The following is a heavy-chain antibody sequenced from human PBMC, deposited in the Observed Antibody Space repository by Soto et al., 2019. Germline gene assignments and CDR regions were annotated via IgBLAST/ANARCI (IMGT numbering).Heavy chain of an antibody. Sequence: SETLSLTCTASGGSISSYYWSWIRQPPGKGLEWIGYIYYSGSTNYNPSLKSRVTISVDTSKSQFSLKLSSVTAADTAVYYCARARSLYGSGSYYNDYYFDYWGQGTLVTVSS. J-gene: IGHJ4*02. V-gene: IGHV4-59*01. D-gene: IGHD3-10*01. CDR3: ARARSLYGSGSYYNDYYFDY. CDR1: GGSISSYY. CDR2: IYYSGST.